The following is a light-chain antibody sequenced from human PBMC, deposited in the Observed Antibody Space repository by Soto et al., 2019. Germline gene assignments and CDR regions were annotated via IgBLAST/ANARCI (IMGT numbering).Light chain of an antibody. CDR1: SSDVGGYNY. Sequence: QSVLTQPASVSGSPGQSITISCTGTSSDVGGYNYVSWYQQYPSKAPKLMIYEVSNRPSGVSNRFSGSKSGNTASLTISGLQAEDEADYYCSSFTGRNTRVFGGGTKLTVL. CDR3: SSFTGRNTRV. V-gene: IGLV2-14*01. J-gene: IGLJ3*02. CDR2: EVS.